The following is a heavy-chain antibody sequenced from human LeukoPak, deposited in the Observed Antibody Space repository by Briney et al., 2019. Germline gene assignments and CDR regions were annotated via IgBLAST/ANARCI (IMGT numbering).Heavy chain of an antibody. D-gene: IGHD5-18*01. CDR2: INTNTGNP. CDR3: ARAPPRYSYALIYYYYMDV. CDR1: GYTFTTYA. J-gene: IGHJ6*03. Sequence: ASVKVSCKASGYTFTTYALNWVRQAPGQGLEWMGWINTNTGNPTYAQGFTGRFVFSVDTSVSTAYLQISSLKAEDTAVYYCARAPPRYSYALIYYYYMDVWGKGTTVTVSS. V-gene: IGHV7-4-1*02.